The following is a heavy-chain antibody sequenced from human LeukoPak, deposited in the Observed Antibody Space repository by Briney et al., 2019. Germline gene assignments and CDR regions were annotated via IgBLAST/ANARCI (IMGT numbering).Heavy chain of an antibody. CDR1: GGSVSSGSYY. D-gene: IGHD3-22*01. Sequence: SETLSLTCTVSGGSVSSGSYYWSWIRQPPGKGLEWIGYNYYSGSTNYNPSLKSRVTISVDTSKNQFSLKLSSVTAADTAVYYCARGGSYYYDSSGYYSWGQGTLVTVSS. CDR2: NYYSGST. J-gene: IGHJ4*02. V-gene: IGHV4-61*01. CDR3: ARGGSYYYDSSGYYS.